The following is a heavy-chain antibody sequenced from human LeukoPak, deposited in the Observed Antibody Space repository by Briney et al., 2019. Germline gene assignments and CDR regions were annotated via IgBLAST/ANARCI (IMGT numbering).Heavy chain of an antibody. J-gene: IGHJ4*02. Sequence: PSETLSLTCTVSGGSISGYYWSWIRQPAGKGLEWIGRFYTSEGTNYNPSLRSRVTISVDTSKNQFSLKLGSVTAADTAVYYCARGDTVMMGSFGYWGQGTLVTVSS. V-gene: IGHV4-4*07. D-gene: IGHD3-16*01. CDR1: GGSISGYY. CDR2: FYTSEGT. CDR3: ARGDTVMMGSFGY.